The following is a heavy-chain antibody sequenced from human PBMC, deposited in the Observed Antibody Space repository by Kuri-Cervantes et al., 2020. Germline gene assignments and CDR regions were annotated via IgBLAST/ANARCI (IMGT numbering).Heavy chain of an antibody. J-gene: IGHJ4*02. D-gene: IGHD7-27*01. V-gene: IGHV4-61*02. Sequence: SETLSLTCTVSGGSISSGSYYWSWIRQPAGKGLEWIGRIYTSGSTNYNPSLKSRVTISVDTSKNQFSLKLSSVTAADTAVYYCARVHLGLFDYWGQGTLVTVPQ. CDR3: ARVHLGLFDY. CDR1: GGSISSGSYY. CDR2: IYTSGST.